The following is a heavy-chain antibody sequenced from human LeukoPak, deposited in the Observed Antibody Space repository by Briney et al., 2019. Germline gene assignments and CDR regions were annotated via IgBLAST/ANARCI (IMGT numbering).Heavy chain of an antibody. J-gene: IGHJ5*02. D-gene: IGHD3-10*01. Sequence: SETLSLTCAGYGGSFSGYYWSWIRQPPGKGLEWIGEINHSGSTNYNPSLKSRVTISVDTSKNQFSLKLSSVTAADTAVYYCARPGITMVRGVIWFDPWGQGTLVTVSS. CDR1: GGSFSGYY. V-gene: IGHV4-34*01. CDR2: INHSGST. CDR3: ARPGITMVRGVIWFDP.